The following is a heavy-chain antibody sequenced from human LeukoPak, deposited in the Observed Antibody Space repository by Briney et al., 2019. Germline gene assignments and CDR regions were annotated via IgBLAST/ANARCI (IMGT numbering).Heavy chain of an antibody. J-gene: IGHJ5*02. CDR2: INPNSGGT. D-gene: IGHD6-19*01. CDR1: GYTFTGYY. V-gene: IGHV1-2*02. Sequence: ASVKVSCKASGYTFTGYYMHWVRQAPGQGLEWMGWINPNSGGTNYAQKFQGRVTMTRDTSISTAYMELSRLRSDDTAVYYCARAIKWLAINWFDPWGQGTLVTVSS. CDR3: ARAIKWLAINWFDP.